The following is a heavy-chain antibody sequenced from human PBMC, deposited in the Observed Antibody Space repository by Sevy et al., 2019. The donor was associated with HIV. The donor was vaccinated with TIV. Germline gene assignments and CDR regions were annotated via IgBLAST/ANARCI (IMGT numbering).Heavy chain of an antibody. D-gene: IGHD2-2*01. J-gene: IGHJ4*02. CDR2: IKQDGSER. CDR3: ARGFFCSSASCYSGGYHY. V-gene: IGHV3-7*04. Sequence: ESLKISCAASGFTFSSYWLNWVRQAPGKGLEWVANIKQDGSERYYVDSVKGRFTISRDNAKNSLYLQMNSLRAGDTAVYYCARGFFCSSASCYSGGYHYWGQGTLVTVSS. CDR1: GFTFSSYW.